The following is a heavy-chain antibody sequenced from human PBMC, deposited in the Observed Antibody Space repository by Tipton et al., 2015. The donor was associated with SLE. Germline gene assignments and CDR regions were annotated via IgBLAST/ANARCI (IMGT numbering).Heavy chain of an antibody. V-gene: IGHV4-59*12. J-gene: IGHJ3*02. D-gene: IGHD3-10*02. CDR3: ARLADYPSMFAPSDRFDI. Sequence: TLSLTCTVSGDSISNYYWSWIRQPPGKALEWIGDIYSSGSTDYNPSLKSRLATSLDRSKNQFSLTLSSVTAADTAVYYCARLADYPSMFAPSDRFDIWGQGTMVTVSS. CDR1: GDSISNYY. CDR2: IYSSGST.